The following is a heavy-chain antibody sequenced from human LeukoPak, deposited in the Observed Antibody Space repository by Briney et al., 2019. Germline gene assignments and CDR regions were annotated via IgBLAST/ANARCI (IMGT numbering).Heavy chain of an antibody. J-gene: IGHJ3*02. CDR2: ISDSGGRT. D-gene: IGHD2-21*02. Sequence: GGSLRLSCAVSGITLSNYGMSWVRQAPGKGLEWVAGISDSGGRTNYADSVKGRFTISRDNPKNTIYLQMTSLRAEDTAVYYCARGRGVVVTAILAGDAFDIWGQGTMVTVSS. CDR1: GITLSNYG. CDR3: ARGRGVVVTAILAGDAFDI. V-gene: IGHV3-23*01.